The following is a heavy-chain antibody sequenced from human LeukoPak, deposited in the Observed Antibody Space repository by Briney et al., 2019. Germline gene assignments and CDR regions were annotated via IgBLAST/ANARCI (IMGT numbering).Heavy chain of an antibody. CDR3: ARLDSSSSAGYFQH. D-gene: IGHD6-6*01. V-gene: IGHV5-51*01. CDR1: GXSFXSYX. CDR2: IYPGDSDT. J-gene: IGHJ1*01. Sequence: XSXKGSGXSFXSYXXGWVRXMXGXXLXXXXIIYPGDSDTRYSPSFQGQVTISADKSISTAYLQWSSLKASDTAMYYCARLDSSSSAGYFQHWGQGTLVTVS.